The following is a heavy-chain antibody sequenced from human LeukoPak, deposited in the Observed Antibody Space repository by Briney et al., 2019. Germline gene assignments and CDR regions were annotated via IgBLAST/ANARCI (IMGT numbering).Heavy chain of an antibody. CDR1: GFTFDDYT. V-gene: IGHV3-43*01. J-gene: IGHJ6*02. Sequence: GGSLRLSCAASGFTFDDYTMHWVRQAPGKGLEWVSLISWDGGSTYYADSVKGRFTISRDNSKNSLYLQMNSLRTEDTALYYCAKDLSLPPGYGYGMDVWGQGTTVTVSS. CDR3: AKDLSLPPGYGYGMDV. D-gene: IGHD5-18*01. CDR2: ISWDGGST.